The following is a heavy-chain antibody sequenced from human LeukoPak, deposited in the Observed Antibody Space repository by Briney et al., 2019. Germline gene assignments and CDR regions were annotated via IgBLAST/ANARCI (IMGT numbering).Heavy chain of an antibody. CDR3: ARANNPNILTTYYGY. CDR2: ICPGDSDT. V-gene: IGHV5-51*01. Sequence: GESLKISCKGSGYSFTNYWIGWVRQMPGKGLEWMGIICPGDSDTRYSPSFQGQVTISADKSVGTAYLQWRSLKASDTAMYYCARANNPNILTTYYGYWGRGTLVTVSS. J-gene: IGHJ4*02. D-gene: IGHD3-9*01. CDR1: GYSFTNYW.